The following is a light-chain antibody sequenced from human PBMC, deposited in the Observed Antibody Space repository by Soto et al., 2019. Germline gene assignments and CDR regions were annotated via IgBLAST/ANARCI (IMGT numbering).Light chain of an antibody. CDR1: SSDGGSYDY. CDR2: EVT. J-gene: IGLJ1*01. CDR3: SSHTIVNSRV. Sequence: QSVLTQPASVSGAPGQSIAISCTGTSSDGGSYDYVSWYQQHPDKAPKLMIYEVTQRPSGGSNRFSGSKSAHTASLTISGLQVQDEADYYCSSHTIVNSRVFATGTQVTVL. V-gene: IGLV2-14*01.